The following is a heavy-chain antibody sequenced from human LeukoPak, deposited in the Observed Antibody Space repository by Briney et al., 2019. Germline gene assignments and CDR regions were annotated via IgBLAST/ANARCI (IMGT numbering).Heavy chain of an antibody. J-gene: IGHJ4*02. CDR1: GGSISSSSSIC. V-gene: IGHV4-4*02. CDR3: ARNGGNSDYDY. Sequence: SETLSLTCAVSGGSISSSSSICWTWVRQPPGEGLEWIGEIYHNGATNYNPSLKSRVIMLLDKSKNQFFLKLNSVTAADTAVYYCARNGGNSDYDYWGQGTLVTVSA. CDR2: IYHNGAT. D-gene: IGHD4-23*01.